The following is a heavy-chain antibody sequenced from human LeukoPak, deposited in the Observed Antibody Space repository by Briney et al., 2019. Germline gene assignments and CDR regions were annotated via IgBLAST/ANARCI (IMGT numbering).Heavy chain of an antibody. CDR1: GGSISSGGYS. D-gene: IGHD5-18*01. CDR3: ATIKSGYPFGYFDF. J-gene: IGHJ4*02. Sequence: SQTLSLTCAVSGGSISSGGYSWSWIRQPPGKGLEWIGYIYHSGSTYYNPSLKSRVTISVDTSKNQFSLSLSSVTEADTAVYFCATIKSGYPFGYFDFWGQGILVTVSS. CDR2: IYHSGST. V-gene: IGHV4-30-2*02.